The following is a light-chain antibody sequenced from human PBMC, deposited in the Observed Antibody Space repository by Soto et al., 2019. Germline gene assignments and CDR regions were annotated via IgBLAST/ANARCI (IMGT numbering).Light chain of an antibody. CDR1: QDISNS. J-gene: IGKJ4*01. CDR2: HAS. V-gene: IGKV1-33*01. Sequence: DIHMTQSPSSLSASVGDRVTITCRASQDISNSLNWYQQKPGKAPKLLIDHASNLQTGVPSRFTGSGSGTDFTFTVSSLQPDDFATYYCQQNDDLPLTFGGGTKVEI. CDR3: QQNDDLPLT.